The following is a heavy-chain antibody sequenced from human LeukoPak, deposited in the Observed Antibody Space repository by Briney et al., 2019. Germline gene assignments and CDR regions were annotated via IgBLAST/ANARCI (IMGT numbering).Heavy chain of an antibody. CDR2: INPNSGGT. J-gene: IGHJ5*02. D-gene: IGHD3-10*01. Sequence: GASVKVSCKASGYTFTGYYMHWVRQAPGQGLEWMGWINPNSGGTNYAQKFQGRVTMTRDTSISTAYMELSRLRSDDTAVYYCARNYYYGSGSYYNVDKKGNWFDPWGQGTLVTVSS. V-gene: IGHV1-2*02. CDR1: GYTFTGYY. CDR3: ARNYYYGSGSYYNVDKKGNWFDP.